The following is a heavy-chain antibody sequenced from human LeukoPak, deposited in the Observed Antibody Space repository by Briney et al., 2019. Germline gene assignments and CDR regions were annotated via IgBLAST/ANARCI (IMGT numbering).Heavy chain of an antibody. CDR2: VSYDGGNT. V-gene: IGHV3-33*01. J-gene: IGHJ4*02. D-gene: IGHD2-8*02. CDR1: GFTFGSYA. Sequence: GGSLTLSCAASGFTFGSYAMHWVRQAPGKGLEWVGLVSYDGGNTHYGDSVRGRFSISRDNSKNTVYLQMNSPRADDSAVYYCVRDVGVGTGIYYYFDYWGQGTLVTVSS. CDR3: VRDVGVGTGIYYYFDY.